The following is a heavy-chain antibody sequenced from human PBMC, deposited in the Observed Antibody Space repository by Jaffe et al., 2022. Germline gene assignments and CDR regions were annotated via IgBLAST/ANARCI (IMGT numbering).Heavy chain of an antibody. D-gene: IGHD2-2*01. CDR1: GDSINTGNW. CDR2: VYHSGST. Sequence: QVQLQESGPGQVKPSGTLSLTCGVSGDSINTGNWWSWIRQPPGKGLEWIGEVYHSGSTNDNPSLKSRVTISVDKSKNQFSLKLTSVTAADTAVYYCARKGSSSNFYYFDFWGQGALVTVSS. V-gene: IGHV4-4*02. J-gene: IGHJ4*02. CDR3: ARKGSSSNFYYFDF.